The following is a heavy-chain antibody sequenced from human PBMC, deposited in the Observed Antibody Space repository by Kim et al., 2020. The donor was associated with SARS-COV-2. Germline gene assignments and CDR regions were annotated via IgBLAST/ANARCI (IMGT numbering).Heavy chain of an antibody. CDR2: IRSKANSYAT. J-gene: IGHJ3*02. CDR1: GFAFSGSP. V-gene: IGHV3-73*01. D-gene: IGHD2-21*02. CDR3: TRVNPCGDCYWDAFDI. Sequence: GGSLRLSCAASGFAFSGSPMHWVRQASGKGLEWVGRIRSKANSYATAYAASVKGRFTISRDDSKNTACLQMNSLKTEDTAFYYCTRVNPCGDCYWDAFDIWGQVDMVPVSS.